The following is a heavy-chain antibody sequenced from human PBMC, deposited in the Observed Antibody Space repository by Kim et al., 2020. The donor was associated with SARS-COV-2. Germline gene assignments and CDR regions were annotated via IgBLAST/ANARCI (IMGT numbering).Heavy chain of an antibody. J-gene: IGHJ4*02. CDR3: AKARIPIDSSGYYIWGGFDY. V-gene: IGHV3-23*03. CDR2: IYSGGSST. CDR1: GFTFSSYA. Sequence: GGSLRLSCAASGFTFSSYAMSWVRQAPGKGLEWVSVIYSGGSSTYYADSVKGRFTISRDNSKNTLYLQMNSLRAEDTAVYYCAKARIPIDSSGYYIWGGFDYWGQGTLVTVSS. D-gene: IGHD3-22*01.